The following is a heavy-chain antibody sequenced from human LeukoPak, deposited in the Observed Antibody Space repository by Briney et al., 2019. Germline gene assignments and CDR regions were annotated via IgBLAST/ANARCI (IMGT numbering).Heavy chain of an antibody. V-gene: IGHV3-23*01. Sequence: TGGSLRLSCAASGFTFSNYAMSWVRQAPGKGLDWVSTISISGGNTYYTDSVKGRFTISRDNSKSTLYLQMNSLRAEDTAVYYCAKGSMVRGGFDPWGQGTLVTVSS. J-gene: IGHJ5*02. CDR1: GFTFSNYA. CDR3: AKGSMVRGGFDP. CDR2: ISISGGNT. D-gene: IGHD3-10*01.